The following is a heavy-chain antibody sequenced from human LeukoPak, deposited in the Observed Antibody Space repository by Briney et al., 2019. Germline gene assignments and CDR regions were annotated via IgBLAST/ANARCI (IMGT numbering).Heavy chain of an antibody. Sequence: GESLRLSCAASGFTFSSNAMNWVRQAPGKGLEWVSAISGGDRAYYADSVRGRFTISRDNSKNTLYLQMHSLKTEDTAVYYCTTDPKLRRDYWGQGTLVTVSS. J-gene: IGHJ4*02. D-gene: IGHD3-10*01. V-gene: IGHV3-23*01. CDR2: ISGGDRA. CDR1: GFTFSSNA. CDR3: TTDPKLRRDY.